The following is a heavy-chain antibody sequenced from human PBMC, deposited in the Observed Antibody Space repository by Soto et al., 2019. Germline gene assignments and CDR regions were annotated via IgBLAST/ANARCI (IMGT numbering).Heavy chain of an antibody. J-gene: IGHJ4*02. D-gene: IGHD2-15*01. CDR3: ARDLAKGGGSASFDY. V-gene: IGHV1-2*02. Sequence: QVQLVQSGAEVKKPGASVKVSCKASGYTFTGYYIHWVRQAPGQGLEWMGWINPNSGGTKYPQKFQGRVTMTRDTSIRTVYMSLTGLKSDNTAVYFCARDLAKGGGSASFDYWGQGTLVAVSS. CDR2: INPNSGGT. CDR1: GYTFTGYY.